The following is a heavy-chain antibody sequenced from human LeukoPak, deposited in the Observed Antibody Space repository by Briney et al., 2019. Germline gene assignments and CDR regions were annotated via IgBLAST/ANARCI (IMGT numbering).Heavy chain of an antibody. D-gene: IGHD2-15*01. CDR2: IYSSENT. CDR3: ARAGSGGSWDRPFDI. CDR1: SGSISGYY. V-gene: IGHV4-4*07. J-gene: IGHJ3*02. Sequence: SETLSLTCTVSSGSISGYYWSWIRQPAGKGLEWIGRIYSSENTNYNPSLKSRVTISVDTSKNQFSLKLSSVTSADTAVYYCARAGSGGSWDRPFDIWGQGTMVTVSS.